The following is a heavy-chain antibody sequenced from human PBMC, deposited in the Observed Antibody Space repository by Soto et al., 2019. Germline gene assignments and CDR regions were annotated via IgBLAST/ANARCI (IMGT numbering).Heavy chain of an antibody. Sequence: QVQLQESGPGLVKPSQTLSLTCTVSGGSISSGGYYWSWIRQHPGKGLEWIGYIYYSGSTYYNPSLNRRATISVGPSKCPFPLQLCSLTAVDPAVYYCAIRLFPWAQGTLFTFS. CDR2: IYYSGST. CDR3: AIRLFP. CDR1: GGSISSGGYY. V-gene: IGHV4-31*03. J-gene: IGHJ5*02. D-gene: IGHD3-16*01.